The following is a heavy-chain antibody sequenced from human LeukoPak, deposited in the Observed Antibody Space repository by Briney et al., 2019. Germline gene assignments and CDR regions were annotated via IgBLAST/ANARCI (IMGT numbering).Heavy chain of an antibody. Sequence: QPGGSLRLSCAASGFMFNAFWMHWVRQAPGKGLVWVSRINSDGSSIAYADSVKGRFTISRDNAKNTLYLQMNSLKAEDAAVYYCARGLVHDTSGYYSDYWGQGTLVTVSS. CDR1: GFMFNAFW. J-gene: IGHJ4*02. CDR3: ARGLVHDTSGYYSDY. V-gene: IGHV3-74*01. CDR2: INSDGSSI. D-gene: IGHD3-22*01.